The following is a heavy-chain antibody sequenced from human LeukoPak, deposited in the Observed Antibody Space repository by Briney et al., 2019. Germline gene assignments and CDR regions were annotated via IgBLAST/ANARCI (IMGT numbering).Heavy chain of an antibody. V-gene: IGHV1-18*01. D-gene: IGHD3-9*01. J-gene: IGHJ6*02. CDR3: ARDHDILTGPRDYYYYGMDV. CDR2: ISACNGNT. CDR1: GYTFTSYG. Sequence: GASVKLSCKASGYTFTSYGISWVRQAPGQGLEWMGWISACNGNTNYAQKLQGRVTMTTDTSTSTAYMELRSLRSDDTAVYYCARDHDILTGPRDYYYYGMDVWGQGTTVTVSS.